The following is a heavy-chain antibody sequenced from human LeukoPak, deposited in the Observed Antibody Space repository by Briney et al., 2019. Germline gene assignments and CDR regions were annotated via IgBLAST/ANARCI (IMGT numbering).Heavy chain of an antibody. CDR1: GGSISSSDYY. CDR2: ISYSGTT. J-gene: IGHJ6*03. CDR3: ARDFSSSSTVYYYYYMDV. V-gene: IGHV4-39*07. D-gene: IGHD6-6*01. Sequence: SETLSLTCTVSGGSISSSDYYWGWIRQPPGKGLEWIGSISYSGTTYYSPSLKSRVTISLDTSKNQFSLKLSSVTAADTAIYYCARDFSSSSTVYYYYYMDVWGKGTTVTVSS.